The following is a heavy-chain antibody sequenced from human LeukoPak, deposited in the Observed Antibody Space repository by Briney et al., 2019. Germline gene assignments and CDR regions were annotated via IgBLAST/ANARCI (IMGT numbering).Heavy chain of an antibody. CDR1: GFTFSSYS. D-gene: IGHD6-6*01. CDR2: ISSSSSYI. V-gene: IGHV3-21*01. Sequence: GGSLRLSCAASGFTFSSYSMNWVRQAPGKGLEWVSSISSSSSYIYYADSVKGRFTISRDNAKNSLYLQMNSLRAEDTTVYYCARDFRIAARPWGQGTLVTVSS. J-gene: IGHJ4*02. CDR3: ARDFRIAARP.